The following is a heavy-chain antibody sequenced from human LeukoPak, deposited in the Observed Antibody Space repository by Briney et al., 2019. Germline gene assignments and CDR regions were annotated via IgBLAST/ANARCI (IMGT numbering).Heavy chain of an antibody. CDR1: GGSFSGYY. J-gene: IGHJ4*02. D-gene: IGHD2-2*01. CDR2: INHSGST. V-gene: IGHV4-34*01. Sequence: KPSETLSLTCAVYGGSFSGYYWSWIRQPPGKGLEWIGEINHSGSTNYNPSLKSRVTISVDTSKNQFSLKLSSVTAADTAVYYCAGYCSSTSCYPGFDYWGQGTLVTVSS. CDR3: AGYCSSTSCYPGFDY.